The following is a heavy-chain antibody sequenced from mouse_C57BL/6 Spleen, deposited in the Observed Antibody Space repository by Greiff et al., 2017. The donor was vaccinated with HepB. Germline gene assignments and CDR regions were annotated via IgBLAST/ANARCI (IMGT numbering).Heavy chain of an antibody. CDR2: INPSNGGT. CDR3: ARANSNFYAWDY. Sequence: VQLKQPGTELVKPGASVKLSCKASGYTFTSYWMHWVKQRPGQGLEWIGNINPSNGGTNYNEKFKSKATLTVDKSSSTAYMQLSSLTSEVSAVYYCARANSNFYAWDYWGQGTSVPVSS. CDR1: GYTFTSYW. V-gene: IGHV1-53*01. D-gene: IGHD2-5*01. J-gene: IGHJ4*01.